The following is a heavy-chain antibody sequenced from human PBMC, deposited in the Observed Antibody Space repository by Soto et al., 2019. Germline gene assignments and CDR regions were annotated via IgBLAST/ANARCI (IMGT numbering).Heavy chain of an antibody. CDR3: ARHSDPQQLVRVYSYYGMDV. CDR1: GGSISSGGYY. D-gene: IGHD6-13*01. Sequence: SETLSLTCTVSGGSISSGGYYWSWIRQHPGKGLEWIGYIYYSGSTYYNPSLKSRVTISVDTSKNQFSLKLSSVTAADTAVYYCARHSDPQQLVRVYSYYGMDVWGQGTTVTVSS. V-gene: IGHV4-31*03. J-gene: IGHJ6*02. CDR2: IYYSGST.